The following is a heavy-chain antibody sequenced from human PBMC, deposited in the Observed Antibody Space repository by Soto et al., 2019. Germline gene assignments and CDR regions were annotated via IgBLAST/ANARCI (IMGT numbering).Heavy chain of an antibody. D-gene: IGHD4-17*01. Sequence: PSETLSLTCTVSGGSISSGDYYWSCIREARGKGVGWIEYICYSEHTGYTPSLKSRVTTSVNTSKNQFSLKLSSVTAADTAVYYCAGPGGPYGDYGGFDPWGQGTLVTVSS. CDR3: AGPGGPYGDYGGFDP. J-gene: IGHJ5*02. V-gene: IGHV4-30-4*08. CDR2: ICYSEHT. CDR1: GGSISSGDYY.